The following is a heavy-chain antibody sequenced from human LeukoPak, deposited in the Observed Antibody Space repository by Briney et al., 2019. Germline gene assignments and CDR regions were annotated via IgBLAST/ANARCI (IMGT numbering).Heavy chain of an antibody. J-gene: IGHJ4*02. Sequence: GRSLRLSCAASGFTFSSYGMHWVRQAPGKGLVWLSRISSDGSITSYADSVEGRFTISRDNAKSTVYLQMNSLRAEDTAVYYCARPGVGFDYWGQGALVTVSS. CDR1: GFTFSSYG. V-gene: IGHV3-74*01. CDR2: ISSDGSIT. CDR3: ARPGVGFDY.